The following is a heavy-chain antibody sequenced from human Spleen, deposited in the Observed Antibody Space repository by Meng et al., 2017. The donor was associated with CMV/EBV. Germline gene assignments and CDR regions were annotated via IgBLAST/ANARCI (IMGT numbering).Heavy chain of an antibody. Sequence: CAASGCTFGRYWMHWVRQAPGKGLVWASRINSYGSSTTYADSVKGRFTISRDNAKNTLYLQMNDLRAEDTAVYYCVRGATTAYDFDYWGQGTLVTVSS. J-gene: IGHJ4*02. CDR2: INSYGSST. V-gene: IGHV3-74*01. D-gene: IGHD3-16*01. CDR1: GCTFGRYW. CDR3: VRGATTAYDFDY.